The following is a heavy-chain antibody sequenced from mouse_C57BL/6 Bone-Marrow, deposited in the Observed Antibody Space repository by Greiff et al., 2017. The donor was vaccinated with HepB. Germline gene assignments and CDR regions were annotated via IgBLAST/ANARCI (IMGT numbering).Heavy chain of an antibody. CDR2: IDPSDSYT. D-gene: IGHD2-1*01. CDR1: GYTFTSYW. CDR3: ARDYGNPPGSYYFDY. V-gene: IGHV1-50*01. Sequence: QVQLQQPGAELVKPGASVKLSCKASGYTFTSYWMQWVKQRPGQGLEWIGEIDPSDSYTNYNQKFKGKATLTVDTSSSTAYLQLSSLKSEDSAVYYCARDYGNPPGSYYFDYWGQGTTLTVSS. J-gene: IGHJ2*01.